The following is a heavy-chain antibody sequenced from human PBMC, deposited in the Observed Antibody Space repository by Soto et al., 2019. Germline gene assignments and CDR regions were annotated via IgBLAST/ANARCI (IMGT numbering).Heavy chain of an antibody. CDR3: ARDDANRDFCNGGSCYPAGKFDY. Sequence: GGSLRLSCAASGFTFSTYWMYWVRQAPGKGLEWVANIKQDGSEKYYVDSVKGRFTISRDNAKNSLYLQMNSLRAEDTAVYYSARDDANRDFCNGGSCYPAGKFDYWGQGIQVTVSS. J-gene: IGHJ4*02. V-gene: IGHV3-7*01. D-gene: IGHD2-15*01. CDR1: GFTFSTYW. CDR2: IKQDGSEK.